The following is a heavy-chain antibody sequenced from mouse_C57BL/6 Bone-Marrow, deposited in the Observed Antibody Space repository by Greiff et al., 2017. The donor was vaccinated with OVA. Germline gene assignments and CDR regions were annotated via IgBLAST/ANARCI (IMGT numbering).Heavy chain of an antibody. J-gene: IGHJ4*01. CDR2: IYPGNSDT. D-gene: IGHD1-3*01. CDR1: GYTFTSYW. CDR3: TNGALYRGAMDY. V-gene: IGHV1-5*01. Sequence: VQLQQSGTVLARPGASVKMSCKTSGYTFTSYWMHWVKQRSGQGLEWIGAIYPGNSDTSYNQKFKGKAKLTAVTSASTAYMELSSLTNEDSAVYYCTNGALYRGAMDYWGQGTSVTVSS.